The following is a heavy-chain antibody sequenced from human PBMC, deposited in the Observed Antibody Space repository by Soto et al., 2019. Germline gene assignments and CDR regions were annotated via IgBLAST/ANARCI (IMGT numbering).Heavy chain of an antibody. V-gene: IGHV1-69*08. CDR3: AREDRDRETGLVPAAIDGMVV. CDR1: GGTFSRYS. J-gene: IGHJ6*02. D-gene: IGHD2-2*01. Sequence: QVQLVQSGAEVKKPGSSVKVSCKASGGTFSRYSITWVRQAPGHGLEWIGRIIPIFGIASYAQKFQGRVTITAHESTFTAYMELSSLRSDDTAVYYCAREDRDRETGLVPAAIDGMVVWGQGTTVTVSS. CDR2: IIPIFGIA.